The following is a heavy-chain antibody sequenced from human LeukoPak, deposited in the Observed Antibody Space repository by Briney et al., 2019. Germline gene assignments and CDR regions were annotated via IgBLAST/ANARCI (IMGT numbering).Heavy chain of an antibody. D-gene: IGHD2-15*01. CDR2: INTNSGAT. J-gene: IGHJ5*02. CDR3: ARGTGSSWLDP. CDR1: GYTFTAYY. Sequence: ASVKVSCKASGYTFTAYYMHWVRQAPGQGLEWMAWINTNSGATKFAQEFQGRVTLTRDTSISTAYMELDGLTSDDTAVYFCARGTGSSWLDPWGQGTLVTVSS. V-gene: IGHV1-2*02.